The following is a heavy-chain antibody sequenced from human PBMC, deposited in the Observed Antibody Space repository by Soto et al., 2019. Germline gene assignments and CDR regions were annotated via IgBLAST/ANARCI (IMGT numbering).Heavy chain of an antibody. CDR2: ISSSGSTI. Sequence: GGSLRLSCAASGFTFSDYYMSWIRQAPGKGLEWVSYISSSGSTIYYADSVKGRFTISRDNAKNSLYLQMNSLRAEDTAVYYCARALVPSYYYGSGSFSPDDAFDIWGQGTMVTVSS. D-gene: IGHD3-10*01. J-gene: IGHJ3*02. V-gene: IGHV3-11*01. CDR3: ARALVPSYYYGSGSFSPDDAFDI. CDR1: GFTFSDYY.